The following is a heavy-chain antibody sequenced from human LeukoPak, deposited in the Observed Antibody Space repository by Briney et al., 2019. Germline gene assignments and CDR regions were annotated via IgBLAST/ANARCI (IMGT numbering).Heavy chain of an antibody. Sequence: SETLSLTCAVSGDSISNRNSYWGWIRQPPGKGLEWIGSIYYSGSTHYTSSLKSRVTISVDTSKNQFSLKLSSVTAADTAVYYCAGTRDGVDYWGQGTLVTVSS. D-gene: IGHD1-1*01. V-gene: IGHV4-39*07. CDR1: GDSISNRNSY. J-gene: IGHJ4*02. CDR2: IYYSGST. CDR3: AGTRDGVDY.